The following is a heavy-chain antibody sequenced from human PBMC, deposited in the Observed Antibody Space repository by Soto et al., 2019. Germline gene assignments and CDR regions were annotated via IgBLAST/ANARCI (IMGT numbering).Heavy chain of an antibody. V-gene: IGHV1-69*13. D-gene: IGHD5-18*01. CDR2: IIPIFGTA. J-gene: IGHJ4*02. CDR3: ARYTAMPRNYYFDY. CDR1: GGTFSIYA. Sequence: GASVKVSCKASGGTFSIYAISWVRQAPGQGLEWMGGIIPIFGTANYAQKFQGRVTITADESTSTAYMELSSLRSEDTAVYYCARYTAMPRNYYFDYWGQGTLVTVSS.